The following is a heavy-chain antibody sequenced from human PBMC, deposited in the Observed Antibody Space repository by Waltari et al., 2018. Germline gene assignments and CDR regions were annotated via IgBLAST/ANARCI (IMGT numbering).Heavy chain of an antibody. CDR1: GCTFSIYW. CDR3: ASGNSHAFDI. Sequence: EVQLVESGGGLSQPGGSLRHPCAASGCTFSIYWLPWVRQAPGKGLVGVARINSDGSSTSNADSVKGRFTISRDNAKNTLYLQMNSLRAEDTAMYYCASGNSHAFDIWGQGTMVTVSS. J-gene: IGHJ3*02. V-gene: IGHV3-74*01. D-gene: IGHD1-7*01. CDR2: INSDGSST.